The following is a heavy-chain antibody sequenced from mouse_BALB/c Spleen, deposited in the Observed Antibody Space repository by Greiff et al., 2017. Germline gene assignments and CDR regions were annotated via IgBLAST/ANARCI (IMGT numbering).Heavy chain of an antibody. CDR1: GFTFNTYA. Sequence: EVMLVESGGGLVQPKGSLKLSCAASGFTFNTYAMNWVRQAPGKGLEWVARIRSKSNNYATYYADSVKDRFTISRDDSQSMLYLQMNNLKTEDTAMYYCVRHRYDGRWDYWGQGTSVTVSS. J-gene: IGHJ4*01. CDR3: VRHRYDGRWDY. V-gene: IGHV10-1*02. CDR2: IRSKSNNYAT. D-gene: IGHD2-12*01.